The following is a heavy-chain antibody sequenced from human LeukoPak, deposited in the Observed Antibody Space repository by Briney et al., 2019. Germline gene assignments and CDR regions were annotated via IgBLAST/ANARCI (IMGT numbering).Heavy chain of an antibody. Sequence: ASVKVSCKASGYTFTGYYMHWVRQAPGQGLEWMGWINPNSGGTNYAQKFQGRVTMTRDTSISTAYMELSRLRSDDTAVYYCARGEMYYYDSSGYYYFDYWGQGTLVTVSS. V-gene: IGHV1-2*02. CDR3: ARGEMYYYDSSGYYYFDY. CDR1: GYTFTGYY. CDR2: INPNSGGT. D-gene: IGHD3-22*01. J-gene: IGHJ4*02.